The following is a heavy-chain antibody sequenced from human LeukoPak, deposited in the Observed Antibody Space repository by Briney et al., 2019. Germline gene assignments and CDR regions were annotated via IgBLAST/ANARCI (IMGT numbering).Heavy chain of an antibody. CDR3: AKKGAYCGGDCPPDY. J-gene: IGHJ4*02. Sequence: GGSLRLSCAASGFTFSSYSMNWVRQAPGKGLEWVSYISSSSSTIYYADSVKGRFTISRDNARNSLYLQMNSLRVEDTAVYYCAKKGAYCGGDCPPDYWGQGTLVTVSS. CDR2: ISSSSSTI. V-gene: IGHV3-48*01. CDR1: GFTFSSYS. D-gene: IGHD2-21*02.